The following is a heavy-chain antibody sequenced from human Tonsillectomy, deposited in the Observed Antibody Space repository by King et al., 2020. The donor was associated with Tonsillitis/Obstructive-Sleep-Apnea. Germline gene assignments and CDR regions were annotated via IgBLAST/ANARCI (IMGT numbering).Heavy chain of an antibody. Sequence: VQLVESGGGLVQPGGSLRLSCAASGFTFSSYWMHWVRQAPGKGLVWVSRINSDGSSTSYADSVKGRFTISRDNAKNTLYLQMNSLRAEDTAVYYCNAHPNGPYYAFDIWGQGTMVTVSS. J-gene: IGHJ3*02. V-gene: IGHV3-74*01. CDR1: GFTFSSYW. D-gene: IGHD3-22*01. CDR3: NAHPNGPYYAFDI. CDR2: INSDGSST.